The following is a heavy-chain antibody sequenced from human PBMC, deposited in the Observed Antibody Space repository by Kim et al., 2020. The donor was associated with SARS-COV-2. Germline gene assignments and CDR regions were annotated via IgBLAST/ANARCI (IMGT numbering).Heavy chain of an antibody. D-gene: IGHD3-10*01. V-gene: IGHV5-51*01. CDR1: GYSFTSYW. CDR3: ARGSDSWFGEMTHFDY. J-gene: IGHJ4*02. Sequence: GESLKISCKGSGYSFTSYWIGWVRQMPGKGLEWMGIIYPGDSDTRYSPAFQGQVTISADKSISTAYLQWSSLKASDTAMYYCARGSDSWFGEMTHFDYWGQGTLVTVSS. CDR2: IYPGDSDT.